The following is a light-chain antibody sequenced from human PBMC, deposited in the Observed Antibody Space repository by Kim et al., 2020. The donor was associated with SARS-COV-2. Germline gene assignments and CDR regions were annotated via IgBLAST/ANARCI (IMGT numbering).Light chain of an antibody. J-gene: IGLJ3*02. CDR3: CSYAGSYTRV. V-gene: IGLV2-11*01. Sequence: GQSVTISCTGTSSEVGGYNYGSWYQQHPGKAPKLMIYDVSKRPSGVPDRFSGSKSGNTASLTISGLQAEDEADYYCCSYAGSYTRVFGGGTQLTVL. CDR2: DVS. CDR1: SSEVGGYNY.